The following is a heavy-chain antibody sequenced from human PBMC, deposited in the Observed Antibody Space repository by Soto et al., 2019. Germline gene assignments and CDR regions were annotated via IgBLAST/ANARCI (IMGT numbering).Heavy chain of an antibody. V-gene: IGHV4-59*01. J-gene: IGHJ6*02. D-gene: IGHD2-15*01. CDR1: GGSISSYY. Sequence: SETLSLTCTVSGGSISSYYWSWIRQPPGKGLEWIGYFYYSGSTNYNPSLKSRVTISVDTSKNQFSLKLSSVTAADTAVYYCARGKLSHLYYYYYGMDVWGQGTTVTVSS. CDR3: ARGKLSHLYYYYYGMDV. CDR2: FYYSGST.